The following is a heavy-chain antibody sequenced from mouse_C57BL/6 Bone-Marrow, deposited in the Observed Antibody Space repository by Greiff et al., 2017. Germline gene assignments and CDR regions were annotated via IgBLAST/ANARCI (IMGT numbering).Heavy chain of an antibody. J-gene: IGHJ2*01. Sequence: VQLQQSGAELVRPGASVKLSCTASGFNIKDDYMHWVKQRPEQGLEWIGWIDPENGDTEYASKFQGKATITADTASNTAYLQLSSLTSEDTAVSYCTTGLLYLDYWGQGTALTVSS. V-gene: IGHV14-4*01. CDR3: TTGLLYLDY. CDR2: IDPENGDT. CDR1: GFNIKDDY. D-gene: IGHD2-13*01.